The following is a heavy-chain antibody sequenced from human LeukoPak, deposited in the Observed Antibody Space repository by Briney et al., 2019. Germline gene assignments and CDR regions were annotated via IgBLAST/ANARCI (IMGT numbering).Heavy chain of an antibody. CDR2: IYYSGST. CDR3: AREGMKPGWFDP. J-gene: IGHJ5*02. Sequence: SETLSLTCTVSGGFISSYYWSWIRQPPGKGLEWIGYIYYSGSTNYNPSLKSRVTISVDTSKNQFSLKLSSVTAADTAVYYCAREGMKPGWFDPWGQGTLVTVSS. CDR1: GGFISSYY. V-gene: IGHV4-59*01. D-gene: IGHD3-10*01.